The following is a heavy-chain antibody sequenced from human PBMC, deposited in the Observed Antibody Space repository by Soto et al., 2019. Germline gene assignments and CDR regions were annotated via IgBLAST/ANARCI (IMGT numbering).Heavy chain of an antibody. CDR2: IIPIFGTA. D-gene: IGHD3-22*01. CDR1: GGTFSSYA. V-gene: IGHV1-69*01. Sequence: VQLVQSGAEVKKPGSSVKVSCKASGGTFSSYAISWVRQAPGQGLEWMGGIIPIFGTANYAQKFQGRVTITADESTSTAYMELSSLRSEDTAVYYCASSLEGYWVYYYYYGMDVWGQGTTVTVSS. CDR3: ASSLEGYWVYYYYYGMDV. J-gene: IGHJ6*02.